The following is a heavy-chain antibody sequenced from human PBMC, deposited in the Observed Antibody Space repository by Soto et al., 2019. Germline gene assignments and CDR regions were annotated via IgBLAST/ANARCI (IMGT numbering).Heavy chain of an antibody. J-gene: IGHJ4*02. D-gene: IGHD3-16*01. Sequence: QLQLVESGGGVVQPGTSLRLSCTASGFMFKSYVMHWVRQAPGKGLEWVALTSYDGNNKYYGDSVKGRFTVSRGNSKNTLHLQMDSPRPEDTALYYCARWGTTGGFDLWGQGTLVSVSS. V-gene: IGHV3-30*19. CDR3: ARWGTTGGFDL. CDR1: GFMFKSYV. CDR2: TSYDGNNK.